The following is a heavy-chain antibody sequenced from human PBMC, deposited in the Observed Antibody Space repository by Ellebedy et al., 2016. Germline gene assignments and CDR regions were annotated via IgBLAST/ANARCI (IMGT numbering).Heavy chain of an antibody. D-gene: IGHD2-15*01. V-gene: IGHV3-74*01. J-gene: IGHJ4*02. CDR1: GFTFSSFW. CDR3: ARSPGGGTDDY. CDR2: INTDGSRT. Sequence: GGSLRLXXAASGFTFSSFWIHWVRQAPGKGLVWVSSINTDGSRTNYADSVKGRFTISRDNAKNTVSLQMNSLRAEDTAVYYCARSPGGGTDDYWGQGTLVTVSS.